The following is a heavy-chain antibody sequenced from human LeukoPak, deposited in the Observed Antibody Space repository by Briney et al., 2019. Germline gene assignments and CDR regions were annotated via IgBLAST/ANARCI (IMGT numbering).Heavy chain of an antibody. D-gene: IGHD4-23*01. CDR2: IRYDGSNK. Sequence: GGSLRLSCAASGFTFNTYGMHWVRQAPGKGLEWVAFIRYDGSNKYYADSVKGRFTISRDNSKNTLYLQMNSLRAEDTAVYYCAEESPTPFDYWGQGTLVTVSS. V-gene: IGHV3-30*02. CDR3: AEESPTPFDY. J-gene: IGHJ4*02. CDR1: GFTFNTYG.